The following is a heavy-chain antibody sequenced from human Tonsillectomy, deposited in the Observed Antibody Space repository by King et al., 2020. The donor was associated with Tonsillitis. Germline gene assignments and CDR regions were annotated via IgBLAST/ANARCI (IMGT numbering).Heavy chain of an antibody. CDR1: GVTFSSSW. Sequence: VQLVESGGGLVQPGGSLRLSCAASGVTFSSSWMHWVRQAPGKGLVWVSYINSDGSTISYADSVKGRFTISRDNAKNTVYLQMNSLRAEDTAVYYCARDRSYAMDVWGQGTTVTVFS. CDR2: INSDGSTI. CDR3: ARDRSYAMDV. V-gene: IGHV3-74*01. J-gene: IGHJ6*02.